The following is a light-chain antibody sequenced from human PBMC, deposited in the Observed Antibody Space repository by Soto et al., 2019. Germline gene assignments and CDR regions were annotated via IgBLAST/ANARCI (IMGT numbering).Light chain of an antibody. V-gene: IGKV4-1*01. CDR3: QPDYRVPLT. CDR1: QRLLSSSDNGNY. J-gene: IGKJ4*01. Sequence: VGMTQSPDSLALSLGERATINCKSSQRLLSSSDNGNYLAWFQHKVGQPPKLLIRWASTRESGVPDLFSASGSATDVTLTNNSLQAEDVAIYSCQPDYRVPLTFRGGTKVEL. CDR2: WAS.